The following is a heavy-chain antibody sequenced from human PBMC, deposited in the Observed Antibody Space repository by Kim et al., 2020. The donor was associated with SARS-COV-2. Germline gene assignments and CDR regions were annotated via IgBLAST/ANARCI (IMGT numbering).Heavy chain of an antibody. D-gene: IGHD1-26*01. J-gene: IGHJ6*02. CDR3: ARDRGWELLHGMDV. Sequence: SETLSLTCTVSGGSISSGGYYWSWIRQHPGKGLEWIGYIYYSGSTYYNPSLKSRVTISVDTSKNQFSLKLSSVTAADTAVYYCARDRGWELLHGMDVWGQGTTVTVSS. CDR1: GGSISSGGYY. CDR2: IYYSGST. V-gene: IGHV4-31*03.